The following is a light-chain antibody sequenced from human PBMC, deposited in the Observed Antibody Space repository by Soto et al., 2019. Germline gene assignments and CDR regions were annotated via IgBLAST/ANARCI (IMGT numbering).Light chain of an antibody. CDR2: EGS. J-gene: IGLJ3*02. CDR3: CSYAGSSSV. CDR1: SSDVGSYNL. V-gene: IGLV2-23*01. Sequence: QSVLTQPPSVSGAPGQRVTISCTGTSSDVGSYNLVSWYQQHPGKAPKLMIYEGSKRPSGVSNRFSGSKSGNTASLTISGLQAEDEADYYCCSYAGSSSVFGGGTKLTVL.